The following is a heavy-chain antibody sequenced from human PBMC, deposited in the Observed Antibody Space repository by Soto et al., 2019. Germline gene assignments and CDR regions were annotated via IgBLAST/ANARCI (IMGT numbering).Heavy chain of an antibody. V-gene: IGHV4-59*08. CDR1: GGSISTYY. CDR2: IYYNGNT. D-gene: IGHD4-17*01. CDR3: ARLGRDYGDHVDLLDY. Sequence: SDTLSLTCTVSGGSISTYYWSWIRQPPGKGLEWIGYIYYNGNTNYNPSLKSRVTISLGTSNYQFSLKLSSVTAADTAVYYCARLGRDYGDHVDLLDYWGQGTLVTVSS. J-gene: IGHJ4*02.